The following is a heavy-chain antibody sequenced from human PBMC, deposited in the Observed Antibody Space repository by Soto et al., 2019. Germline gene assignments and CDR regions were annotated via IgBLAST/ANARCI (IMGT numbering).Heavy chain of an antibody. CDR2: LSGSGGSA. Sequence: EVQLLQSGGGLVQPGGSLRLSCAASGFTFSSYAMNWVRQAPGKGLEWVSALSGSGGSAYYADSVKGRFTISRDNSNNTLFLQMNSLIAEDTAVYYGVKDSGYANGYRGRFHFDYWGQGNLVTVSS. CDR3: VKDSGYANGYRGRFHFDY. V-gene: IGHV3-23*01. CDR1: GFTFSSYA. D-gene: IGHD5-18*01. J-gene: IGHJ4*02.